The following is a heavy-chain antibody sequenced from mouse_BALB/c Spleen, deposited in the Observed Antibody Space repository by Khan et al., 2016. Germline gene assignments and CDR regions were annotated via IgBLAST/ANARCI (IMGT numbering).Heavy chain of an antibody. V-gene: IGHV9-3*02. CDR1: GYTFTNYG. CDR3: GRTARATFAY. J-gene: IGHJ3*01. D-gene: IGHD3-1*01. Sequence: QIQLVQSGPELKKPGETVKISCKASGYTFTNYGMNWVKQAPGKGLKWMGWINTSTGEPTYAEEFKGRFAFSLETSASTAYLQINNLKSEDTATYVCGRTARATFAYWGQGTLVTVSA. CDR2: INTSTGEP.